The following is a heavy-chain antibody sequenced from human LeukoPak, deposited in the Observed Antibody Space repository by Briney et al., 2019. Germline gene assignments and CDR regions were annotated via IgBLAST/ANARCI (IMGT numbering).Heavy chain of an antibody. Sequence: GGSLRLSCAASGFTFSSYSMNWVRQAPGKGLEWVSSISSSSSHIYYADSVKGQFTISRDNAKNSLYLQMNSLRVEDTAVYYCARDRGWGKGDSEWELPNHFDYWGQGTLVTVSS. CDR3: ARDRGWGKGDSEWELPNHFDY. CDR2: ISSSSSHI. V-gene: IGHV3-21*01. CDR1: GFTFSSYS. D-gene: IGHD1-26*01. J-gene: IGHJ4*02.